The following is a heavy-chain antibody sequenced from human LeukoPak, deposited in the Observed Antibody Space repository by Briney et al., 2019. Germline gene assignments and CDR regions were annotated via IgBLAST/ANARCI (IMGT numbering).Heavy chain of an antibody. J-gene: IGHJ4*02. CDR1: GGTFNNYT. CDR3: ARGSGQQLVPVDY. Sequence: SVKVSCKASGGTFNNYTINWVRQAPGQGLAWMGRIIPIFGVAIYAQKFQGRVTITADKSTSTVYMELSSLRSEDTAVYYCARGSGQQLVPVDYWGQGTLVTVSS. V-gene: IGHV1-69*02. CDR2: IIPIFGVA. D-gene: IGHD6-13*01.